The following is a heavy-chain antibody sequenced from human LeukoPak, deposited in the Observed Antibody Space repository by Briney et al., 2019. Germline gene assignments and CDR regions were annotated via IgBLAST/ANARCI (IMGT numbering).Heavy chain of an antibody. CDR2: ISGSGGST. D-gene: IGHD5-18*01. J-gene: IGHJ3*02. V-gene: IGHV3-23*01. Sequence: GGSLRLSCAASGFTFSSYAMSWVRQAPGKGLEWVSAISGSGGSTYYADSVKGRFTISRDNSKNTLYLQMNSLRAEDTAVYYCAKFFLLYSCGYGDAFDIWGQGTMVTVSS. CDR1: GFTFSSYA. CDR3: AKFFLLYSCGYGDAFDI.